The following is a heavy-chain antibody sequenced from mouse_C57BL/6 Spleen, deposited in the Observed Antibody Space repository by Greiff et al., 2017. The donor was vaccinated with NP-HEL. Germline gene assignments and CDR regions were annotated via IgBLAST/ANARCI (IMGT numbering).Heavy chain of an antibody. Sequence: EVKLMESGPGLVKPSQSLSLTCSVTGYSITSGYYWNWIRQFPGNKLEWMGYISYDGSNNYNPSLKNRISITRDTSKNQFFLKLNSVTTEDTATYYCARDGYYEDVHYYAMDYWGQGTSVTVSS. J-gene: IGHJ4*01. CDR1: GYSITSGYY. D-gene: IGHD2-3*01. V-gene: IGHV3-6*01. CDR3: ARDGYYEDVHYYAMDY. CDR2: ISYDGSN.